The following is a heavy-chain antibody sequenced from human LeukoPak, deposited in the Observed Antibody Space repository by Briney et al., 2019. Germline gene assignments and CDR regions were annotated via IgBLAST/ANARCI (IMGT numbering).Heavy chain of an antibody. J-gene: IGHJ3*02. CDR3: AKSGSSSWYDGDAFDI. V-gene: IGHV3-74*01. D-gene: IGHD6-13*01. Sequence: GGSLRLSCAASGFTFSSYWMHWVRQAPGKGLVWVSRINSDGSSTSYADSVKGRFTISRDNAKNTLYLQMNSLRAEDTAVYYCAKSGSSSWYDGDAFDIWGQGTMVTVSS. CDR2: INSDGSST. CDR1: GFTFSSYW.